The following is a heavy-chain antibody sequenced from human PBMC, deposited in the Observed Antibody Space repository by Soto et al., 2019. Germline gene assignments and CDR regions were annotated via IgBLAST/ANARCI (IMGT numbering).Heavy chain of an antibody. Sequence: SETLSLTCAVYGGSFIGYYWSWSRQPPGKGLEWIGEINHSGSTNYNPSLKSRVTISVDTSKNQFSLKLSSVTAADTAVYYCARTGDSSGYYQNWFDPWGQGTLVTVSS. V-gene: IGHV4-34*01. J-gene: IGHJ5*02. CDR1: GGSFIGYY. CDR2: INHSGST. CDR3: ARTGDSSGYYQNWFDP. D-gene: IGHD3-22*01.